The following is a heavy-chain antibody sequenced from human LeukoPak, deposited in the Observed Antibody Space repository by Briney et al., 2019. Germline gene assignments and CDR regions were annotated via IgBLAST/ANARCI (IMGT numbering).Heavy chain of an antibody. D-gene: IGHD2-15*01. Sequence: PSETLSLTCTVSGGFISSYYWSWIRQPPGRGLEWIGYIYYSGSTNYNPSLKSRVTISVDTSKNQFSLKLSSVTAADTAVYYCAREDCSGGSCYPDWGQGTLVTVSS. J-gene: IGHJ4*02. CDR2: IYYSGST. V-gene: IGHV4-59*01. CDR3: AREDCSGGSCYPD. CDR1: GGFISSYY.